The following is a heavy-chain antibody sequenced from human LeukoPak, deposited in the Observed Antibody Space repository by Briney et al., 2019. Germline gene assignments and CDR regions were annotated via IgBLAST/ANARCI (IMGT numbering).Heavy chain of an antibody. CDR1: GGSISSNNYY. CDR3: ARADNLFDSSGYYWTV. Sequence: SETLSLTCTVSGGSISSNNYYWGWTHQPPGKGLEWIANIYYSGSTSYNPSLRSRVTISVDTSKNQFSLRLTSVTAADTAVYYSARADNLFDSSGYYWTVWGQGTLVTVSS. V-gene: IGHV4-39*07. CDR2: IYYSGST. D-gene: IGHD3-22*01. J-gene: IGHJ4*02.